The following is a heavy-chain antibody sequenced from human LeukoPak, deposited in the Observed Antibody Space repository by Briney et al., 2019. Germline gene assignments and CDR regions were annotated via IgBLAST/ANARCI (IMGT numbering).Heavy chain of an antibody. J-gene: IGHJ3*02. CDR3: ARDRYNWNDFDAFDI. CDR1: GFTFSSCN. Sequence: GGSLRLSCAASGFTFSSCNMNWVRQAPGKGLEWVSSISRSSSYIYYGDSVKGRFTISRDNAKNSLYLQMNSLRAEDTAVYYCARDRYNWNDFDAFDIWGQGTMVTVSS. D-gene: IGHD1-1*01. V-gene: IGHV3-21*01. CDR2: ISRSSSYI.